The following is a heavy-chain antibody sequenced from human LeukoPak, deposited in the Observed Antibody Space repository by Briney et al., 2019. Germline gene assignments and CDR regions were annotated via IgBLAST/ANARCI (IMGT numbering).Heavy chain of an antibody. CDR3: ALWVTTNGFDY. CDR1: GFTFSSYW. D-gene: IGHD4-17*01. V-gene: IGHV3-74*01. CDR2: INSDGSST. Sequence: PGGSLRLSCAASGFTFSSYWMHWVRQAPGKGLVWVSRINSDGSSTNYADSVKGRFTISRDNAKNTLYLQMNSLRAEDTAVYYCALWVTTNGFDYWGQGTLVTVSS. J-gene: IGHJ4*02.